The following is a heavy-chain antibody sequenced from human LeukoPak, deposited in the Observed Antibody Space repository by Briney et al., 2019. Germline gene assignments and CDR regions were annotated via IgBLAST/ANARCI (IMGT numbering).Heavy chain of an antibody. CDR3: ARHYDSSGYWYYFDY. D-gene: IGHD3-22*01. CDR2: VYYSGSS. CDR1: GGSISSYY. Sequence: KPSETLSLTCTVSGGSISSYYWSWIRQPPGKGLDWIGYVYYSGSSNYNPSLKSRVTISVDTSKNQFSLKLSSVTAADTAVYYCARHYDSSGYWYYFDYWGQGALVTVSS. V-gene: IGHV4-59*08. J-gene: IGHJ4*02.